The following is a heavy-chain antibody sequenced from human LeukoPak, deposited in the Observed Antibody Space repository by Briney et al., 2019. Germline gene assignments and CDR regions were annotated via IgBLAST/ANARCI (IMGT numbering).Heavy chain of an antibody. Sequence: SETLSLTCTVSGGSISSGGYYWSWIRQHPGKGLEWIGYIYYSGSTYYNPSLKSRVTISVDTSKNQFSLKLSSVTAADTAVYYCAREKSVYYSDSSGPVDYWGQGTLVSVSS. D-gene: IGHD3-22*01. CDR1: GGSISSGGYY. CDR2: IYYSGST. CDR3: AREKSVYYSDSSGPVDY. J-gene: IGHJ4*02. V-gene: IGHV4-31*03.